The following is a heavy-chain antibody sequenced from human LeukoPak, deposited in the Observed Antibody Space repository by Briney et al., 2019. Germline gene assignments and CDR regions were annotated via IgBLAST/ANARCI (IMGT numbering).Heavy chain of an antibody. Sequence: ASVKVSCKASGYTFTGHYMHWVRQAPGQGLEWMRRINPNSGGTNYAQKFQGRVTMTRDTSISTAYMELSRLRSDDTAVYYCARDYVTMVRGANWFDPWGQGTLVTVSS. D-gene: IGHD3-10*01. CDR1: GYTFTGHY. V-gene: IGHV1-2*06. CDR3: ARDYVTMVRGANWFDP. CDR2: INPNSGGT. J-gene: IGHJ5*02.